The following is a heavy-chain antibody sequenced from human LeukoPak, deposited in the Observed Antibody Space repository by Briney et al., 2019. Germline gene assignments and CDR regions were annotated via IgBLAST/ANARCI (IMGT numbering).Heavy chain of an antibody. CDR2: IYNSGST. CDR1: GDSISSGDDS. D-gene: IGHD2-15*01. J-gene: IGHJ2*01. V-gene: IGHV4-31*03. CDR3: ARFRSLDCSGGICYGSWYFDL. Sequence: PSQTLSLTCTVSGDSISSGDDSWSWIRQHPGKGLEWIGYIYNSGSTYYNPSLKSRVSMSVDTSNNQFSLKLRSVSAADTAVYFCARFRSLDCSGGICYGSWYFDLWGRGTQVTVSS.